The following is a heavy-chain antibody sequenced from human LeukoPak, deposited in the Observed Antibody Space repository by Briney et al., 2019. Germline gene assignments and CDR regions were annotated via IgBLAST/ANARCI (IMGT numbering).Heavy chain of an antibody. CDR2: INHSGST. D-gene: IGHD2-2*01. CDR1: GGSFSGYY. J-gene: IGHJ4*02. CDR3: ARVSHKPTTRLGY. V-gene: IGHV4-34*01. Sequence: SETLSLTCAVYGGSFSGYYWSWIRQPPGKGLEWIGEINHSGSTNYNPSLKSRATISVDTSKNQFSLKLSSVTAADTAVYYCARVSHKPTTRLGYWGQGTLVTVSS.